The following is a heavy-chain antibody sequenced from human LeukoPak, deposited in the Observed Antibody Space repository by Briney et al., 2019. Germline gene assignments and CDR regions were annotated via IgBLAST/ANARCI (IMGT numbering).Heavy chain of an antibody. D-gene: IGHD3-22*01. J-gene: IGHJ4*02. CDR1: GFTFSSYA. CDR2: ISGSGGST. Sequence: QSGGSLRLSCAAFGFTFSSYAMSWVRQAPGKGLEWVSAISGSGGSTYYADSVKGRFTISRDNSKSTLYLQMNSLRAEDTAVYYCAKAQKAMIVVVITYWGQGTLVTVSS. CDR3: AKAQKAMIVVVITY. V-gene: IGHV3-23*01.